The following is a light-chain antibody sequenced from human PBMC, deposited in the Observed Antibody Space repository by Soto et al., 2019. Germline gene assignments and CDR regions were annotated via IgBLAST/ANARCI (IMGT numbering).Light chain of an antibody. CDR1: SSDVGGYTY. CDR3: SSYTSSSTLV. Sequence: QSVLTQPASVSGSPGQSITISCTGTSSDVGGYTYVSWYQQHPGKAPKLMIYDVSNRPSGVSNRFSGSKSGNTASQTISGLQAEDEADYYCSSYTSSSTLVFGGGTQLTVL. J-gene: IGLJ2*01. CDR2: DVS. V-gene: IGLV2-14*01.